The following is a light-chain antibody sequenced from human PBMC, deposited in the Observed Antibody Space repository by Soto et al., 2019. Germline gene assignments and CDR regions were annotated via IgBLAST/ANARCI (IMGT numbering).Light chain of an antibody. J-gene: IGKJ1*01. Sequence: DIVMTQSPDSLAVSLGERATINCKSSQSVLYSPNNMNYLAWHQQKPGQPPKVLIYWASTRESGVPDRFSGSGSGTDFTLTISSLQAEDVAVYYCQQYYSTPQTFGQGTKVEIK. CDR3: QQYYSTPQT. V-gene: IGKV4-1*01. CDR2: WAS. CDR1: QSVLYSPNNMNY.